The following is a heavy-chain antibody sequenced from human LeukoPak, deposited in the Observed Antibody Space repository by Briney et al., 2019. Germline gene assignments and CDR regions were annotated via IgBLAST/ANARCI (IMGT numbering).Heavy chain of an antibody. CDR3: ARDPAYCGGDCYSGKYYFDH. V-gene: IGHV3-73*01. Sequence: GGSLRLSCAASGFTFSGSAMHWVRQASGKGLEWVGRIRSKANSYATAYAASVKGRYTISRDDSKNTAYLQMNSLKTEDTAVYYCARDPAYCGGDCYSGKYYFDHWGQGTLVTVSS. J-gene: IGHJ4*02. D-gene: IGHD2-21*02. CDR2: IRSKANSYAT. CDR1: GFTFSGSA.